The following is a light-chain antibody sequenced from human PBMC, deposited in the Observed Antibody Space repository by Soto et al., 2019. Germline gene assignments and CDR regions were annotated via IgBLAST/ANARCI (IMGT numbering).Light chain of an antibody. V-gene: IGKV3-15*01. CDR1: QSVSSN. CDR3: QQYNNWPPWT. Sequence: EIVMTQSPATLSVSPGERATLSCRASQSVSSNLAWYQQKPGQAPRLLIYGASTRATCIPARFSGSGSGTAFTLTISSPQSEDFAFYYCQQYNNWPPWTFGQGTKVEIK. CDR2: GAS. J-gene: IGKJ1*01.